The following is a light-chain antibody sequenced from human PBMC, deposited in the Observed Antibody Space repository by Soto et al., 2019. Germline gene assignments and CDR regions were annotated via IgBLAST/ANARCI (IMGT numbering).Light chain of an antibody. CDR1: QSVSSNY. Sequence: EIVMTQSPATLSVSPGERATLSCRASQSVSSNYLAWYQQKPGQAPRLLIYGTSIRATGIPDRFGGSGSGTDFTLTISRLEPEDFAVYYCQQYGSSPLTFGGGTKVEIK. CDR3: QQYGSSPLT. CDR2: GTS. J-gene: IGKJ4*01. V-gene: IGKV3-20*01.